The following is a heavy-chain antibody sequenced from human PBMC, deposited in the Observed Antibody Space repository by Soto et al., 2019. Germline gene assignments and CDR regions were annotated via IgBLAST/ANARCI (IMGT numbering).Heavy chain of an antibody. J-gene: IGHJ6*02. CDR3: ARDKDRQQLGGNYYYILDV. CDR2: IMPVFATP. D-gene: IGHD3-3*02. CDR1: GGTFSTSA. Sequence: QVQLMQSGAEVKKPGSSVKVSCKASGGTFSTSAISWVRQAPGEGLEWVGGIMPVFATPDYAQKFQGRVTISAEEPTTTADLELTSRTTDDTAVYYCARDKDRQQLGGNYYYILDVLGQGTAITVSS. V-gene: IGHV1-69*12.